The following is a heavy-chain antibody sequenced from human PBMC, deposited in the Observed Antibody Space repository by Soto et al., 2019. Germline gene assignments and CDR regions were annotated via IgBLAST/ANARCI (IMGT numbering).Heavy chain of an antibody. Sequence: SETLSLTCTVSGASISGFYWSWIRKSAGKGLEWIGRIYATGTTDYNPPLKSRVMMSVDTSKKQFSLKLRSVTAADTAVYYCVRDGTKTLRDWFDPWGQGISVTVSS. CDR1: GASISGFY. CDR3: VRDGTKTLRDWFDP. J-gene: IGHJ5*02. V-gene: IGHV4-4*07. CDR2: IYATGTT. D-gene: IGHD1-1*01.